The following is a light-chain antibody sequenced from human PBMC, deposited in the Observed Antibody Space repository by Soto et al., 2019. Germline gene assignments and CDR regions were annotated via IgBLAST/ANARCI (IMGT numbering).Light chain of an antibody. Sequence: ESVLTESPATLSFAPGERATLSCRASQSVSSYLTWYQQKPGQAPRLLIYDASNRATGIPARFSGSGSGTDFTLTISSLEPEDFAVYFCHQRSNWPLTFGGGTKVDIK. CDR1: QSVSSY. J-gene: IGKJ4*01. CDR2: DAS. CDR3: HQRSNWPLT. V-gene: IGKV3-11*01.